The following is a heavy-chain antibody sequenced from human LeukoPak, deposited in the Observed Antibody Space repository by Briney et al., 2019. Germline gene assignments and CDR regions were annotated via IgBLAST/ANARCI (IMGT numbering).Heavy chain of an antibody. D-gene: IGHD5/OR15-5a*01. J-gene: IGHJ4*02. CDR1: GFTFRSYD. Sequence: GGSLRLSCAASGFTFRSYDMHWVRQVTGKGLEWVSAVGISGDTYYAGSVKGRFTISRENAKNSLYLQMNSLTAGDTAVYYCVRGGIQVSGVDEIDYWGQGTLVTVSS. V-gene: IGHV3-13*01. CDR3: VRGGIQVSGVDEIDY. CDR2: VGISGDT.